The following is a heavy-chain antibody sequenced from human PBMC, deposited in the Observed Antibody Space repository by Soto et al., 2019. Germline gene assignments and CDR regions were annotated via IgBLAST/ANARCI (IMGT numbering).Heavy chain of an antibody. CDR1: GYSFTSYW. CDR2: IDPSDSYT. CDR3: ARSYSSGSDY. V-gene: IGHV5-10-1*01. Sequence: GESMKISCKGSGYSFTSYWISWVRQMPGKGLEWMGRIDPSDSYTNYSPSFQGHVTISADKSISTAFLQWSSLKASDTAMYYCARSYSSGSDYWGQGTLVTVSS. D-gene: IGHD6-19*01. J-gene: IGHJ4*02.